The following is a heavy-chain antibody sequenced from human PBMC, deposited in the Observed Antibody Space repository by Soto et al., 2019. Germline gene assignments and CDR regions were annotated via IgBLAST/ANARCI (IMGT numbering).Heavy chain of an antibody. CDR1: GFTFSTYS. D-gene: IGHD2-15*01. J-gene: IGHJ4*02. CDR2: ISSSGGTI. CDR3: ARLSGRYGSGGSCSQLDY. Sequence: EVQLVESGGGLVQPGGSVRLSCAASGFTFSTYSMNWVRQAPGKGLEWVSFISSSGGTIYYADSVKGRFTIYRDNAKNALALQMNSLSDEDTAVYDCARLSGRYGSGGSCSQLDYWGQGTLVTVSS. V-gene: IGHV3-48*02.